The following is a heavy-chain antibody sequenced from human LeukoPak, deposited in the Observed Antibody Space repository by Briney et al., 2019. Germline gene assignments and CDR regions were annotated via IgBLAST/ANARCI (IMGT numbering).Heavy chain of an antibody. D-gene: IGHD3-16*01. J-gene: IGHJ4*02. Sequence: GGSLRLSCTVSGFTVSSNSMSWVRQAPGKGLEWVSAISGSGGSTYYADSVKGRFTISRDNSKNTLYLQMNSLRAEDTAVYYCAKGSFWGENTDTPIPDYWGQGTLVTVSS. CDR3: AKGSFWGENTDTPIPDY. CDR2: ISGSGGST. V-gene: IGHV3-23*01. CDR1: GFTVSSNS.